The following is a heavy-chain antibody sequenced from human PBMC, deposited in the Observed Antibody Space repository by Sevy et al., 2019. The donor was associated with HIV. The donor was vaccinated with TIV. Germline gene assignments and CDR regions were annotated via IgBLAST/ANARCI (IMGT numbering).Heavy chain of an antibody. J-gene: IGHJ4*02. Sequence: SETPSLTCTVSGTSFSSDSWTWIRQSPGNGLEWIGEINHTGSTNYNPSLKSRVTISVDTSKNQFSLKLNAVTAADTAIYYCARWRGTRVTMIVVVTTGYFDHWGQGTLVTVSS. CDR1: GTSFSSDS. CDR2: INHTGST. CDR3: ARWRGTRVTMIVVVTTGYFDH. V-gene: IGHV4-34*01. D-gene: IGHD3-22*01.